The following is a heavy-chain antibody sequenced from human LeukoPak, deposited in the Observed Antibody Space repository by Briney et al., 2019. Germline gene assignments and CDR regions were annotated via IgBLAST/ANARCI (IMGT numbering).Heavy chain of an antibody. D-gene: IGHD3-10*01. J-gene: IGHJ3*02. CDR1: GGTFSGYY. V-gene: IGHV4-34*01. CDR2: INHSGST. Sequence: SETLSLTCAASGGTFSGYYWSWIRQPPGKGLEWIGEINHSGSTNYNPSLKSRVTISVDTSKNQFSLKLSSVTAADTAVYYCARGVYYFGSGSYLIWGLGTMVTVSS. CDR3: ARGVYYFGSGSYLI.